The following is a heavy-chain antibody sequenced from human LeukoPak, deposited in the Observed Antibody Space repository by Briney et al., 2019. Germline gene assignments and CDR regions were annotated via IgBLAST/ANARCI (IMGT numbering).Heavy chain of an antibody. CDR2: ISVYNGNK. V-gene: IGHV1-18*01. CDR1: GYTFNSYG. Sequence: ASVKVSCKASGYTFNSYGITWVRQAPGQGLEWMGWISVYNGNKNYAQKFQGRVTMTTDTSTSTAYMEVRSLRSDDTAVYYCARENSPKGLGGFNFAYGGQGTLATVSS. D-gene: IGHD3-16*01. J-gene: IGHJ4*02. CDR3: ARENSPKGLGGFNFAY.